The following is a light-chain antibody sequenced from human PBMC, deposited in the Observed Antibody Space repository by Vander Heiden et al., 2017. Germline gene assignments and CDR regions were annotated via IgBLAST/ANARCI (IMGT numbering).Light chain of an antibody. CDR2: GAS. CDR3: LHDYSYPRT. V-gene: IGKV1-6*01. J-gene: IGKJ1*01. CDR1: QGIRND. Sequence: AIPMTQSPFTLSASVGDRVTINCRASQGIRNDLAWYQQKAGKAPKLLIYGASTLQSGVPSRFRGSGSGTDFTLTISSLQPDDFATYYCLHDYSYPRTFGQGTKIEIK.